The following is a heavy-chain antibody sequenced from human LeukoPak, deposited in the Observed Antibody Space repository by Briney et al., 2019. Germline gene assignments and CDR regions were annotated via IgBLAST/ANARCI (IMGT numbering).Heavy chain of an antibody. CDR2: IYYSGST. CDR1: GGSISSYY. D-gene: IGHD5-24*01. J-gene: IGHJ6*02. V-gene: IGHV4-59*08. CDR3: ARTMASGYYYYGTDV. Sequence: SETLSLTCTVSGGSISSYYWSWIRQPPGKGLEWIGYIYYSGSTNYNPSLKSRVTISVDTSKNQFSLKLSSVTAADTAVYYCARTMASGYYYYGTDVWGQGTTVTVSS.